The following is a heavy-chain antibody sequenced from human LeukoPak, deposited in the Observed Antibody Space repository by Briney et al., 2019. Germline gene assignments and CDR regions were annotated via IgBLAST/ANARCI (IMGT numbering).Heavy chain of an antibody. CDR1: GGTFSSYA. Sequence: GASVKVSCKASGGTFSSYAISWVRQAPGQGLEWMGRIIPILGIANYAQKFQGRVTITADKSTSTAYMELSSLRSEDTAVYYRARDPPDYDFWSGPDYWGQGTLVTVSS. V-gene: IGHV1-69*04. D-gene: IGHD3-3*01. CDR2: IIPILGIA. J-gene: IGHJ4*02. CDR3: ARDPPDYDFWSGPDY.